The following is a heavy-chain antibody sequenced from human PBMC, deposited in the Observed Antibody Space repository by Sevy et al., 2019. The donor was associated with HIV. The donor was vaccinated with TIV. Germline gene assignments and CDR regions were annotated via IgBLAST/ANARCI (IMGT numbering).Heavy chain of an antibody. CDR2: IQYDGSNK. CDR3: VKEGGGEGGDH. D-gene: IGHD2-21*01. J-gene: IGHJ4*02. V-gene: IGHV3-30*02. CDR1: GFSFSSYG. Sequence: GGSLRLSCAASGFSFSSYGMHWVRQAPGKGLEWMSYIQYDGSNKDYADSVKGRFTISRDNPKNTLNLQMNSVRVEDKGVFECVKEGGGEGGDHWGQGTLVTVSS.